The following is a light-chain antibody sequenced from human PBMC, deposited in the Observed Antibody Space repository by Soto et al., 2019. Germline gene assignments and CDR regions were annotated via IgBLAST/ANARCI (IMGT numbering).Light chain of an antibody. J-gene: IGLJ3*02. CDR3: SSYTSSSTWV. CDR1: SSDVGAYNY. CDR2: EVS. V-gene: IGLV2-14*01. Sequence: QSVLTQPASVSGSPGQSITISCTGTSSDVGAYNYVSWYQQHPGKAPKLMIYEVSNRPSGVSDRFSGSMSGNTASLTISGLQAEDESDYYCSSYTSSSTWVFGGGTKLTVL.